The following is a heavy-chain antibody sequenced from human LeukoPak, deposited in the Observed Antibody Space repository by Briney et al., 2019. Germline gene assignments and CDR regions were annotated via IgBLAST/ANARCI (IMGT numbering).Heavy chain of an antibody. V-gene: IGHV3-21*01. CDR3: ARDRVLDYYDSSGYDY. CDR2: ISSSSSYI. CDR1: GFTFSSYS. D-gene: IGHD3-22*01. J-gene: IGHJ4*02. Sequence: PRGSLRLSCAASGFTFSSYSMNWVRQAPGKGLEWVSSISSSSSYIYYADSVKGRFTISRDNAKNSLYLQMNSLRAEDTAVYYCARDRVLDYYDSSGYDYWGQGTLVTVSS.